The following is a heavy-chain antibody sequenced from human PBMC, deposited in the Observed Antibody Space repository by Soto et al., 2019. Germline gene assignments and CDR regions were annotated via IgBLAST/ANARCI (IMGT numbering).Heavy chain of an antibody. D-gene: IGHD1-20*01. CDR3: ARDTESNRYND. V-gene: IGHV1-18*01. CDR2: IRPGNGNR. Sequence: QVQVLQSGPEVKRPGASVTGSCKTSGYPFSTRGISWVRQAPGQGLEWVGWIRPGNGNRKSAQSPQGTVTLTTDTSASTAYMELRSLTSDDTAMYCCARDTESNRYNDWGQGTLVTVSS. J-gene: IGHJ1*01. CDR1: GYPFSTRG.